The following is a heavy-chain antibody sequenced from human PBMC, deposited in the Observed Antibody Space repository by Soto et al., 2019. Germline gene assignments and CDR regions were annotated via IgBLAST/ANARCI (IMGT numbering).Heavy chain of an antibody. CDR2: IYDSGST. Sequence: QVQLQESGPGLVKPSQTLSLTCTVSGGPITNYWSWIRQLPGKGLEWIGYIYDSGSTYYNPSLKSRVSMSLDTSKNQFSLKLSAVTAADTAVYYCARVNLDSVTGMDVWGQGTTVTVSS. J-gene: IGHJ6*02. CDR3: ARVNLDSVTGMDV. CDR1: GGPITNY. D-gene: IGHD2-15*01. V-gene: IGHV4-31*03.